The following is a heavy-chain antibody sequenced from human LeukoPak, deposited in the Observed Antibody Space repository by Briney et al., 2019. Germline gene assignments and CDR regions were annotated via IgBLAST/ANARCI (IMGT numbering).Heavy chain of an antibody. J-gene: IGHJ4*02. CDR1: GFSFSTYS. V-gene: IGHV3-21*01. CDR2: ITTTSRNT. CDR3: TRDQYYYDSGGYYVFDF. D-gene: IGHD3-22*01. Sequence: GGSLRLSCAASGFSFSTYSMTWVRQAPGKGLEWVSSITTTSRNTWYAGSVKGRFTISRDNAENSLYLQMNSLRAEDTAVYYCTRDQYYYDSGGYYVFDFWGQGTLVTVSS.